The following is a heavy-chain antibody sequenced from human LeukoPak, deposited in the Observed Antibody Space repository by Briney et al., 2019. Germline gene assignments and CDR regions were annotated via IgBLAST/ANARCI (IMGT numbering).Heavy chain of an antibody. CDR2: IYPRDGST. CDR1: GYTFTSNY. J-gene: IGHJ4*02. V-gene: IGHV1-46*01. CDR3: ARHQEAFDY. Sequence: ASVKVSCKASGYTFTSNYIHWVRQAPGQGLEWMGMIYPRDGSTSYAQKFQGRVTVTRDTSTSTVHMELSGLRSEDTAVYYCARHQEAFDYWGQGTLVTVSS.